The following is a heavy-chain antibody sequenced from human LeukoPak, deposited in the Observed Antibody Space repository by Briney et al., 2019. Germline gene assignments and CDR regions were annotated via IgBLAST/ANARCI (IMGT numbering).Heavy chain of an antibody. CDR1: GFTFSSYA. V-gene: IGHV3-23*01. Sequence: PWGSLRLSCAASGFTFSSYAMSWVRQAPGKGLEWVSTISGSGGSTYYADSVKGRFTISRDNSKNTLYLQMNSLRAEDTAVYYCAKSRITMIVVVIPYYYYMDVWGKGTTVTVSS. J-gene: IGHJ6*03. CDR2: ISGSGGST. CDR3: AKSRITMIVVVIPYYYYMDV. D-gene: IGHD3-22*01.